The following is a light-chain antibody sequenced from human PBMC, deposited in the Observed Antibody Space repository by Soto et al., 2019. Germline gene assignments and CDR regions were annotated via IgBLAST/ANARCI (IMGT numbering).Light chain of an antibody. CDR2: DAS. J-gene: IGLJ1*01. Sequence: QSSVTQPPSVSGSPGQSVAISCTGTSSDFGSYNRGYWYQQPPGTAPRLMLDDASDRPSGVPDRFCGYKYGNTASLTISGLQAEDEAEYYCRSYTGSSTYICGTGTKVNV. V-gene: IGLV2-18*02. CDR3: RSYTGSSTYI. CDR1: SSDFGSYNR.